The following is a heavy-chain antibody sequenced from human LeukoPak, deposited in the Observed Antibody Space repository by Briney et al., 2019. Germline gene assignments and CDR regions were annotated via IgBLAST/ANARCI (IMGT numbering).Heavy chain of an antibody. CDR3: ARQRSSPPNYYYMDV. J-gene: IGHJ6*03. Sequence: PSETLSPTCTVSGGSISSYYWGWIRQSPGKGLEWIGSIYYSGSTYYNPSLKSRVTISVDTSKNQFSLKLSSVTAADTAVYYCARQRSSPPNYYYMDVWGKGTTVTVSS. D-gene: IGHD1-14*01. CDR2: IYYSGST. CDR1: GGSISSYY. V-gene: IGHV4-39*01.